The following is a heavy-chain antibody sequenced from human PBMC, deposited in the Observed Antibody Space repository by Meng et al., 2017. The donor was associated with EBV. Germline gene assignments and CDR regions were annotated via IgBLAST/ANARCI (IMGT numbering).Heavy chain of an antibody. J-gene: IGHJ4*02. Sequence: GQLRMLGAEVKKPGSWVKVSCRTCGGTLRSDAVRWVRQAPGQGLEWMGGLIPMSGAPHYAQKFRDRVTIIADESTSTHSMELNNLRFEDTAMYYCASESGRGFTPDYWGQGTLVTVSS. V-gene: IGHV1-69*01. CDR1: GGTLRSDA. CDR3: ASESGRGFTPDY. D-gene: IGHD3-10*01. CDR2: LIPMSGAP.